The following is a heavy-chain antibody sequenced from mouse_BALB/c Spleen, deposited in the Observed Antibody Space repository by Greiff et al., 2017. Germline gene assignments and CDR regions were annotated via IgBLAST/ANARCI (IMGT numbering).Heavy chain of an antibody. D-gene: IGHD1-1*01. J-gene: IGHJ1*01. Sequence: EVMLVESGGGLVQPGGSRKLSCAASGFTFSSFGMHWVRQAPEKGLEWVAYISSGSSTIYYADTVKGRFTISRDNPKNTLFLQMTSLRSEDTAMYYCARSYYGSSHWYFDVWGAGTTVTVSS. V-gene: IGHV5-17*02. CDR1: GFTFSSFG. CDR2: ISSGSSTI. CDR3: ARSYYGSSHWYFDV.